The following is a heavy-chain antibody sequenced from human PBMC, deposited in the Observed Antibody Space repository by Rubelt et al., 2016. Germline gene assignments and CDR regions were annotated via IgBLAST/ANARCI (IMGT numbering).Heavy chain of an antibody. CDR3: AREGRSIVVVTAIRDYYYYYGMDV. D-gene: IGHD2-21*02. V-gene: IGHV3-13*01. CDR2: TGGDT. J-gene: IGHJ6*02. Sequence: TGGDTYYPGSVKGRFTISRENAKNSLYLQMNSLRAGDTAVYYCAREGRSIVVVTAIRDYYYYYGMDVWGQGTTVTVSS.